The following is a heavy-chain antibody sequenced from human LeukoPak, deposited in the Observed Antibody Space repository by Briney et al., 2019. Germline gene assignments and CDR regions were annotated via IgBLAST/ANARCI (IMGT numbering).Heavy chain of an antibody. CDR1: GGSISSSSYY. V-gene: IGHV4-39*01. CDR3: ARAGRGSGSYSHPYYYYYYMDV. J-gene: IGHJ6*03. CDR2: IYYSGST. D-gene: IGHD3-10*01. Sequence: PSETLSLTCTVSGGSISSSSYYWGWIRQPPGKGLEWIGSIYYSGSTYYNPSLKSRVTISVDTSKNQFSLKLSSVTAADTAVYYCARAGRGSGSYSHPYYYYYYMDVWGKGTTVTISS.